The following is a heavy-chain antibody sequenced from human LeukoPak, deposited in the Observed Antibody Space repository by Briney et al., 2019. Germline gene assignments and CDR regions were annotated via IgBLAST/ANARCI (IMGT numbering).Heavy chain of an antibody. CDR1: VYTFTSYG. CDR2: ISAYNGNT. Sequence: ASVKVSCKPSVYTFTSYGISRVRQAPGRGAEWMGWISAYNGNTNYAQKLQGRVTMTTDTSTSTAYMELRSLRSDDTAVYYCARMGYCGGDCSDYWGQGTLVTVSS. V-gene: IGHV1-18*01. D-gene: IGHD2-21*01. J-gene: IGHJ4*02. CDR3: ARMGYCGGDCSDY.